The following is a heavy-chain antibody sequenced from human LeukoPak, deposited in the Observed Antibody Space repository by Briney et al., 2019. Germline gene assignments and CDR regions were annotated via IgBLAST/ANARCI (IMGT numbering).Heavy chain of an antibody. J-gene: IGHJ4*02. CDR2: INPSGGTT. V-gene: IGHV1-46*01. CDR3: ARVGCSSTSCYPLDY. CDR1: GGTFSSYA. D-gene: IGHD2-2*01. Sequence: GASVKVSCKASGGTFSSYAISWVRQAPGQGLEWMGIINPSGGTTNYAQKFQGRVTMTRDTSTSTVYMELSSLRSEDTAVYYCARVGCSSTSCYPLDYWGQGTLVTVSS.